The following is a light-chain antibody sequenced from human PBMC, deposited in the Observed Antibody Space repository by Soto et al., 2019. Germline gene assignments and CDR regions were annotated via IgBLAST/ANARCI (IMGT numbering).Light chain of an antibody. CDR1: SSDVGAYDY. CDR2: AVT. Sequence: QSALTQPASVFGSPGQSISISCTGTSSDVGAYDYVSWHQQYPGKAPKLIIYAVTNRPSGISDRFSASKSGNTASLAISGLQAEDEADYYCSSHTTSNTWVFGGGTKLTVL. CDR3: SSHTTSNTWV. V-gene: IGLV2-14*01. J-gene: IGLJ3*02.